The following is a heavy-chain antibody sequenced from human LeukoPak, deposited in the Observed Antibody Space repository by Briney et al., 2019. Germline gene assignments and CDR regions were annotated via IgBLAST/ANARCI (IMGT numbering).Heavy chain of an antibody. D-gene: IGHD3-22*01. CDR3: ARPLDPGNYYDSSGSFVY. V-gene: IGHV3-30*04. CDR1: GFTFSSYA. CDR2: ISYDGSNK. Sequence: GGSLRLSCVASGFTFSSYAMHWVRQAPGKGLEWVAVISYDGSNKYYAASVKGRFNISRDNSKNTLYVQINSLRAEDTAVYYCARPLDPGNYYDSSGSFVYWGQGTLATVSS. J-gene: IGHJ4*02.